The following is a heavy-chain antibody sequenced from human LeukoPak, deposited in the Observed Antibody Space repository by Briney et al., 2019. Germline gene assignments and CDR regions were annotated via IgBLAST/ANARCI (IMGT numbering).Heavy chain of an antibody. J-gene: IGHJ4*02. CDR1: GYTFTGYY. Sequence: ASVKVSCKASGYTFTGYYMHWVRQAPGQGLEWMGWINPNSGGTNYAQKFQGRVTMTRDTSISTAYMELSRLRSDDTAVYYCASGYGDYVTSQYYFDYWGQRTLVTVSS. CDR2: INPNSGGT. V-gene: IGHV1-2*02. D-gene: IGHD4-17*01. CDR3: ASGYGDYVTSQYYFDY.